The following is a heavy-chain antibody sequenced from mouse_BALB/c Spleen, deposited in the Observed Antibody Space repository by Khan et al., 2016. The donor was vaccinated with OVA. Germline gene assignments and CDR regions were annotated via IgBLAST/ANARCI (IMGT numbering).Heavy chain of an antibody. J-gene: IGHJ4*01. CDR2: IRNKANGYTT. Sequence: EVQLLESGGGLVQPGGSLRLSCATSGFTFTDYYMSWVRQPPGKALEWLGFIRNKANGYTTEYSASVKGRFTISRDNSQSILYLQMNTLRGEDSATYYCARDKPYAMDHWSQGTSVTVSS. CDR1: GFTFTDYY. CDR3: ARDKPYAMDH. V-gene: IGHV7-3*02.